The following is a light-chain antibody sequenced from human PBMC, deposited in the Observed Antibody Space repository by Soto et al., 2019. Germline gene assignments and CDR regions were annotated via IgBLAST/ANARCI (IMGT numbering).Light chain of an antibody. CDR3: LQIYSYPYT. Sequence: IQLTQSPSSLPASVGDRVTITCRASQGITTYLAWYQQKPGKAPKLLIYGASALQSGVPSRFSGSGSGTDITLTISSLQPEDFAIYYCLQIYSYPYTFGQGTKLEIK. CDR2: GAS. CDR1: QGITTY. V-gene: IGKV1-9*01. J-gene: IGKJ2*01.